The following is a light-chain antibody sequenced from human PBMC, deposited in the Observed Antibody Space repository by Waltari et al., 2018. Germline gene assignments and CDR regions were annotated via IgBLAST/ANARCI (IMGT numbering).Light chain of an antibody. CDR3: QTWDTDNHVV. J-gene: IGLJ2*01. V-gene: IGLV4-69*01. CDR1: SRHSNYA. CDR2: LNSDGSH. Sequence: QLVRTQSPSASASLGASVKLTCTLSSRHSNYAIAWHHTHPKKGPRYLMKLNSDGSHTRGDGIPDRFSGSSSGAERFLTISRLQSEDEADYYCQTWDTDNHVVFGGGTKLIVL.